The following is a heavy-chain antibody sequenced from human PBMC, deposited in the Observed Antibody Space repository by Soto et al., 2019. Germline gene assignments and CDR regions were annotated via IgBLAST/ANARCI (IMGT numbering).Heavy chain of an antibody. Sequence: PGGSLRLSCAASGFTFSSYSMNWVRQAPGKGLEWVSSISSSSSYIYYADSVKGRFTISRDNAKNSLYLQMNSLRAEDTAVYYCERESEDLTSNFDYWGQGTLVTVSS. J-gene: IGHJ4*02. V-gene: IGHV3-21*01. CDR3: ERESEDLTSNFDY. CDR1: GFTFSSYS. CDR2: ISSSSSYI.